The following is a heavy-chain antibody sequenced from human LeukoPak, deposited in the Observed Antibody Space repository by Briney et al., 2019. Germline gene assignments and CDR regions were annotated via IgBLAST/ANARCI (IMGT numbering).Heavy chain of an antibody. CDR1: GFPFSSYG. CDR3: AKDSYTSPDY. D-gene: IGHD2-2*02. Sequence: PGGSLRLSCTASGFPFSSYGMHWVRQAPGKGLEWVAFIRFDGSNKYYADSVKGRFTISRDNSKNTLYLQMNSLRAEDTAVYYCAKDSYTSPDYWGQGTLVTVSS. J-gene: IGHJ4*02. CDR2: IRFDGSNK. V-gene: IGHV3-30*02.